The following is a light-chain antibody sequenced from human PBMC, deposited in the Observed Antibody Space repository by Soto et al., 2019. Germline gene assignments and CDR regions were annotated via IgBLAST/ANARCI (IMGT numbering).Light chain of an antibody. CDR2: EVS. CDR1: SSDVGSYNL. Sequence: QSVLTQPASVYGSPGQSITISCTGTSSDVGSYNLVSWYQQHPGKAPKLMIYEVSKRPSGVSNRFSGSKSGNTASLTISGLQAEDEAYYYCSSYTTSSTYVFGTGTKVTV. CDR3: SSYTTSSTYV. V-gene: IGLV2-14*02. J-gene: IGLJ1*01.